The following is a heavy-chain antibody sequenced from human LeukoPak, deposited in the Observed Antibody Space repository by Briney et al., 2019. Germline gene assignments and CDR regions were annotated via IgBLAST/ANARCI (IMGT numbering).Heavy chain of an antibody. CDR1: GGSISSGDYY. Sequence: SETLSLTCTVSGGSISSGDYYWSWIRQPPGKGLEWIGYIYYSGSTYYNPSLKSRVTISVDTSKNQFPLKLSSVTAADTAVYYCARARYYDSSGYIYDYWGQGTLVTVSS. J-gene: IGHJ4*02. CDR2: IYYSGST. CDR3: ARARYYDSSGYIYDY. D-gene: IGHD3-22*01. V-gene: IGHV4-30-4*01.